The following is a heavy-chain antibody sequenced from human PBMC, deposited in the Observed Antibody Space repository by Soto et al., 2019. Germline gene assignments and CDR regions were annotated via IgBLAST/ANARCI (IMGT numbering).Heavy chain of an antibody. CDR3: ASGGSSLNFDS. Sequence: PGGSLRLSCVAPGFTFSRYGMHGVRQAPGKGLEWVAIISYDGSNTYYADSVKGRFTISRDNAKNTLYLQMNSLRAEDTAVYYCASGGSSLNFDSWGQGTLVTVSS. CDR2: ISYDGSNT. V-gene: IGHV3-30*03. J-gene: IGHJ4*02. CDR1: GFTFSRYG. D-gene: IGHD6-6*01.